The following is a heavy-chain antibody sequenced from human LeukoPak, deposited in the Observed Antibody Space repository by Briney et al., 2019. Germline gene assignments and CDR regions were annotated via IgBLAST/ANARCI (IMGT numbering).Heavy chain of an antibody. V-gene: IGHV4-30-2*01. Sequence: SETLSLTCTVSGVSMSSGGNYWSWIRQHPGKGLEWIGYIYYSGSASYNPSLKSRVTLSVDRSKNQFSLKMTSVTAADTAVYYCARGPYSSHDYLSFYYYKGLDVWGQGTTVIVSS. CDR2: IYYSGSA. D-gene: IGHD3-10*01. J-gene: IGHJ6*02. CDR1: GVSMSSGGNY. CDR3: ARGPYSSHDYLSFYYYKGLDV.